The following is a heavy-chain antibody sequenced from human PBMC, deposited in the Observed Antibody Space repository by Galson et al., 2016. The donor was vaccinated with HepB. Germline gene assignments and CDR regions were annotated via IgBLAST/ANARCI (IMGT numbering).Heavy chain of an antibody. CDR1: GGSINNNY. CDR3: ARHLGIPARRRGIDS. V-gene: IGHV4-59*04. J-gene: IGHJ4*02. D-gene: IGHD6-6*01. Sequence: ETLSLTCSVSGGSINNNYWSWIRQPPGKGLEWIGYMYYSGSSFYNPSLQSRVTMSADTSNNHFSLNLSSVTAADTAVYYCARHLGIPARRRGIDSWGQGTLVTVSS. CDR2: MYYSGSS.